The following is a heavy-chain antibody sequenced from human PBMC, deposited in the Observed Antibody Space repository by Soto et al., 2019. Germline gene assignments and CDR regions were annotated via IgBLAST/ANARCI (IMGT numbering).Heavy chain of an antibody. V-gene: IGHV4-59*11. D-gene: IGHD6-19*01. CDR3: ATAFGGWPPDS. CDR2: IYYRGTT. Sequence: SETLSLTCSVSGVSTSNHYWTWIRKPPGQGPEWIGCIYYRGTTNYNASFNSRVTISVDTSKNQFSLKLTSVTTADTAVYYCATAFGGWPPDSWGQGTLVTVSS. CDR1: GVSTSNHY. J-gene: IGHJ4*02.